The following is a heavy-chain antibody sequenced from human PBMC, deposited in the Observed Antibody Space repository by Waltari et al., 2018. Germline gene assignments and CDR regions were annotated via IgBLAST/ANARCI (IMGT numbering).Heavy chain of an antibody. Sequence: QVQLQKWGAGLLTPSATLSLTSAVYGVSFSGYSCSWIRQTPGKGLEWIGEINHSGSTNYNPSLKSRVTISVDTSKNQFSLKLSSVTAADTAVYYCASNLRYYDFWSGYYYWGQGTLVTVSS. D-gene: IGHD3-3*01. V-gene: IGHV4-34*01. CDR1: GVSFSGYS. CDR3: ASNLRYYDFWSGYYY. J-gene: IGHJ4*02. CDR2: INHSGST.